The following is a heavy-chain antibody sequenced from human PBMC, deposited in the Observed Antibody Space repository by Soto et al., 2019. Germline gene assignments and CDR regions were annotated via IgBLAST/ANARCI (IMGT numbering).Heavy chain of an antibody. D-gene: IGHD4-4*01. CDR2: ISGIGGST. V-gene: IGHV3-23*01. Sequence: EVQLLESGGGLVQPGGSLRLSCAASGFTFSSYAMSWVRQTPGRGLEWVSSISGIGGSTYYADSVKGRFTISRDNSKKTLNRQRNSLTAEDTAVYYGAKDRGYSNYGFLEAGGQGTLVTVSS. CDR3: AKDRGYSNYGFLEA. CDR1: GFTFSSYA. J-gene: IGHJ1*01.